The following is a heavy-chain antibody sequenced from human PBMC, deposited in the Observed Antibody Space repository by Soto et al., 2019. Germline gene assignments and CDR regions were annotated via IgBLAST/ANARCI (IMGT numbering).Heavy chain of an antibody. CDR1: GFTFSSYG. CDR3: ARDHGAAGRADYFDY. Sequence: QVQLVESGGGVVQPGSSVRLSCAASGFTFSSYGMHWVRQAPGKGLEWVAVIWYDGSNKYYADSVKGRFTISRDNSKNTLYLQMNSMRAEVTAVYYCARDHGAAGRADYFDYWGQVTLVTVSS. J-gene: IGHJ4*02. CDR2: IWYDGSNK. V-gene: IGHV3-33*01. D-gene: IGHD6-13*01.